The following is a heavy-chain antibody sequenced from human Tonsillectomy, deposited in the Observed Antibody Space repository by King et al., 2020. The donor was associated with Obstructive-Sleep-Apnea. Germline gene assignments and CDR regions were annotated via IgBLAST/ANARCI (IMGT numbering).Heavy chain of an antibody. CDR2: ISGRCGST. J-gene: IGHJ4*02. V-gene: IGHV3-23*04. CDR1: GFTFRSYA. CDR3: AKDSMDYDTLTGPVDY. Sequence: VQLVESGGGLVQPGGSLRLSCAGSGFTFRSYAISCVRQAPGKGLELVSGISGRCGSTYYADPVKGRFTISRDNSKNTLYLQMNSPRAEDTAVYYCAKDSMDYDTLTGPVDYWGQGTLVTVSS. D-gene: IGHD3-9*01.